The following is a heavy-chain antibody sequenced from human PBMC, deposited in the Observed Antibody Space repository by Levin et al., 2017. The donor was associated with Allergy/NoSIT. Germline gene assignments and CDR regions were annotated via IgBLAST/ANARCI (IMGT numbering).Heavy chain of an antibody. D-gene: IGHD5-24*01. CDR3: ARARWQEVDRY. Sequence: GASVKVSCKASGYTFTSYFIHWVRQAPGQGLEWMGIINPNDDTKAYAQKFQGRVTMTRDTSTNTVYMDLRSLRSEDTAVYYCARARWQEVDRYWGQGTLITVSS. V-gene: IGHV1-46*01. J-gene: IGHJ4*02. CDR2: INPNDDTK. CDR1: GYTFTSYF.